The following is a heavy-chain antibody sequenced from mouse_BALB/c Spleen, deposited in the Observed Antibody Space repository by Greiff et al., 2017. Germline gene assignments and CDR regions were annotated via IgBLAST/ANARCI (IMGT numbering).Heavy chain of an antibody. CDR3: TSDGTYSMDY. CDR1: GFTFSDAW. D-gene: IGHD2-3*01. Sequence: EVQRVESGGGLVQPGGSMKLSCAASGFTFSDAWMDWVRQSPEKGLEWVAEIRSRANNHANYYAESVQGRFTISSDDSKSLVYLQMNSSSAEDTGIYCYTSDGTYSMDYWGQGTSVTVSS. CDR2: IRSRANNHAN. J-gene: IGHJ4*01. V-gene: IGHV6-6*01.